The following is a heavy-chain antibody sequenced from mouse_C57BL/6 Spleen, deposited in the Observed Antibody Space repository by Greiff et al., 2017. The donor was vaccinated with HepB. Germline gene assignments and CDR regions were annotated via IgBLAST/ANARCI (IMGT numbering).Heavy chain of an antibody. D-gene: IGHD1-1*01. CDR3: ARRSVVATGDWYFDV. Sequence: EVQLQQSGPELVKPGASVKISCKASGYSFTGYYMNWVKQSPEKSLEWIGEINPSTGGTTYNQKFKAKATLTVDKSSSTAYMQLKSLTSEDSAVYYCARRSVVATGDWYFDVWGTGTTVTVSS. CDR2: INPSTGGT. CDR1: GYSFTGYY. V-gene: IGHV1-42*01. J-gene: IGHJ1*03.